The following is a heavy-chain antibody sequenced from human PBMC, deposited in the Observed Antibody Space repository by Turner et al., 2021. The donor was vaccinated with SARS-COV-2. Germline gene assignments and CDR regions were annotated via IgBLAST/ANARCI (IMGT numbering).Heavy chain of an antibody. CDR1: GFTFDDYA. CDR3: AKRENGLGV. Sequence: EVQLVESGGGLVQPGRSLRLSCAASGFTFDDYAMNWVRQAPGKGLEWVSGISWNSGSIGYADSVKGRFTISRDNAKNSLYLQMNSLRAEDTAVYYCAKRENGLGVWGQGTTVTVSS. CDR2: ISWNSGSI. J-gene: IGHJ6*02. V-gene: IGHV3-9*01.